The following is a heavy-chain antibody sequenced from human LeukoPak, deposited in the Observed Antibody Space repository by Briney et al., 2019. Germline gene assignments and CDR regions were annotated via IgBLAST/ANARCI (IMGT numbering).Heavy chain of an antibody. J-gene: IGHJ3*02. V-gene: IGHV3-23*01. CDR1: GFTFSSYA. CDR3: AKDRGVEGDYGAFDI. CDR2: ISGSGGST. Sequence: TGGSLRLSCAASGFTFSSYAMSWVRQAPGKGLEWVSAISGSGGSTYYADSVKGRFTISRDNSKNTLYLQMNSLRAEDTAVYYCAKDRGVEGDYGAFDIWGQGTMVTVSS. D-gene: IGHD4-17*01.